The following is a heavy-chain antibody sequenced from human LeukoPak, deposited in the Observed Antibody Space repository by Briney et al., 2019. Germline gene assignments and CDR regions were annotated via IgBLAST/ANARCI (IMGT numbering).Heavy chain of an antibody. D-gene: IGHD6-13*01. CDR3: ARARIAAAGIHG. CDR2: IYSGGST. CDR1: GFTFDDSG. V-gene: IGHV3-66*01. Sequence: GGSLRLSCAASGFTFDDSGMSWVRQAPGKGLEWVSVIYSGGSTYYADSVKGRFTIFRDNSKNTLYLQMNSLRAEDTAVYYCARARIAAAGIHGWGQGTLVTVSS. J-gene: IGHJ4*02.